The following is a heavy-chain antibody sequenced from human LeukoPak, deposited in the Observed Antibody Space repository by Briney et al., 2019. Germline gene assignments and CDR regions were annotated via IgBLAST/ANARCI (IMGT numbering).Heavy chain of an antibody. CDR1: GFTFSSYG. J-gene: IGHJ5*02. V-gene: IGHV3-48*04. D-gene: IGHD6-13*01. CDR2: ISSSGSTI. Sequence: GGSLRLSCAASGFTFSSYGMSWVRQAPGKGLEWVSYISSSGSTIYYADSVKGRFTISRDNAKSSLYLQMNSLRAEDTAVYYCARIIAVGGTDWFDPWGQGTLVTVSS. CDR3: ARIIAVGGTDWFDP.